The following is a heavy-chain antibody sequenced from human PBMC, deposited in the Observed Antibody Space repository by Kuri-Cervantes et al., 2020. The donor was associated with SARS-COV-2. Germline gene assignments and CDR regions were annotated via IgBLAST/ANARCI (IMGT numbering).Heavy chain of an antibody. J-gene: IGHJ5*01. V-gene: IGHV3-64*01. D-gene: IGHD5-18*01. CDR2: ISSNGGST. Sequence: GGSLRLSCAASGFTFSSYAMHWVRQAPGKGLEYVSAISSNGGSTYYANSVKGRFTISRDKSKNTLYLQMGSLRAEDMAVYYCARVGNLDTAMVTYDPWGQGTLVTVSS. CDR3: ARVGNLDTAMVTYDP. CDR1: GFTFSSYA.